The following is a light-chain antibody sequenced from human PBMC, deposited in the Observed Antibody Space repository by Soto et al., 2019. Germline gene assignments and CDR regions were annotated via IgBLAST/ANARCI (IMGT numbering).Light chain of an antibody. CDR1: SSDVGSYNL. V-gene: IGLV2-23*03. J-gene: IGLJ1*01. CDR3: CSYAGSSTFAGV. CDR2: EGS. Sequence: QSALTQPASVSGSPGQSITISCTGTSSDVGSYNLVSWYQQHPGKAPKLMIYEGSKRPSGVSNRFSGSKSGNTASLTISGLQAEDEADYYCCSYAGSSTFAGVFGTGTKLTVL.